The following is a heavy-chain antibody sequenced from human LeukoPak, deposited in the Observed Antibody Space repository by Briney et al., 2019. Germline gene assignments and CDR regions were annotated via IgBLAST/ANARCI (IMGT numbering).Heavy chain of an antibody. D-gene: IGHD2/OR15-2a*01. J-gene: IGHJ5*02. CDR1: GFSLSTSGVG. V-gene: IGHV2-5*01. CDR3: ARTTTYLRWFDP. Sequence: QSGPTLVNPTQTLTLTRTFSGFSLSTSGVGVGWIRQPPGKALEWLALIYWNDDKRYSPSLKSRLTITKDTSKNQVVLTMTNMDPVDTATYYCARTTTYLRWFDPWGQGTLVTVSS. CDR2: IYWNDDK.